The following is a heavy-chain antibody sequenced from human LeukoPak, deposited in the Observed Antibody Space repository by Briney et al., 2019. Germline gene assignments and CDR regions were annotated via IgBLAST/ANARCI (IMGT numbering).Heavy chain of an antibody. Sequence: PSETLSLTCTVSGGSISSSSYYWGWIRQPPGKGLEWIGYIYYSGSTNYNPSLKSRVTITTDTSKNQFSLKLSSVTAADTAVYYCARGPYYYYMDVWGKGATVTVSS. CDR3: ARGPYYYYMDV. J-gene: IGHJ6*03. V-gene: IGHV4-61*05. CDR2: IYYSGST. CDR1: GGSISSSSYY.